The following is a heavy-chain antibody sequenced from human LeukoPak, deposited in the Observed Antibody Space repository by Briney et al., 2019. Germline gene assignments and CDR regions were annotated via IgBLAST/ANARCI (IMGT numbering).Heavy chain of an antibody. J-gene: IGHJ3*02. V-gene: IGHV4-59*08. Sequence: SETLSLTCTVSGGSISSYYWSWIRQPPGKGLEWIGYIHYSGSTNYNPSLKSRVTISVDTSKNQFSLKLSSVTAADTAVYYCARRGIVVVPAAQGDAFDIWGQGTMVTVSS. CDR2: IHYSGST. D-gene: IGHD2-2*01. CDR1: GGSISSYY. CDR3: ARRGIVVVPAAQGDAFDI.